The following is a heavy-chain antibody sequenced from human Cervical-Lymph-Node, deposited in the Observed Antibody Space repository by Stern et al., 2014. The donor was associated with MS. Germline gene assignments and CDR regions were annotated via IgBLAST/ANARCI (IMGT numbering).Heavy chain of an antibody. J-gene: IGHJ6*02. Sequence: QEQLVQSGAEVKKPGSSVKVSCKTSGGTLSRYGISWVRQAPGQGLEWMGGIIPILGTTNLAQKFQDRVSITADESTNTAYMEMSSLRSEDTAVYYCVRMYKYERGGYLGWGPKPRDNYDMDVWGQGTTVTVSS. CDR2: IIPILGTT. CDR3: VRMYKYERGGYLGWGPKPRDNYDMDV. CDR1: GGTLSRYG. D-gene: IGHD3-22*01. V-gene: IGHV1-69*01.